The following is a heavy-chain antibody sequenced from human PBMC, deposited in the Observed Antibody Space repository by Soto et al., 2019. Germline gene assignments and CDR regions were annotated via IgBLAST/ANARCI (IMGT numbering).Heavy chain of an antibody. J-gene: IGHJ3*02. Sequence: PGWSLRLSCAASVFTFSDYYMSWIRQAPGKGLEWVSYISSSSSYTNYADSVKGRFTISRDNAKNSLYLQMNSLRAEDTAVYYCARGGHLGYCSGGSCLAFDIWGQGTMVTVSS. CDR1: VFTFSDYY. CDR3: ARGGHLGYCSGGSCLAFDI. V-gene: IGHV3-11*06. CDR2: ISSSSSYT. D-gene: IGHD2-15*01.